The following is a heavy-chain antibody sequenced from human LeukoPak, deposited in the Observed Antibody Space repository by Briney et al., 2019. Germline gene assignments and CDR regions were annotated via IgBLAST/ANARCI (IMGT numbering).Heavy chain of an antibody. J-gene: IGHJ2*01. CDR3: TAVYYCARLAIWSTWYFDL. CDR2: ISPSGSI. Sequence: SSETLSLTCTVSGGSISSYYWNRIRQPPGKGLEWIGRISPSGSINYNPSLKGRVSISVDTSKNQVSLKLSSVAAADTAGAADTAVYYCARLAIWSTWYFDLWGRGTLVTVSS. V-gene: IGHV4-4*09. CDR1: GGSISSYY. D-gene: IGHD3-10*01.